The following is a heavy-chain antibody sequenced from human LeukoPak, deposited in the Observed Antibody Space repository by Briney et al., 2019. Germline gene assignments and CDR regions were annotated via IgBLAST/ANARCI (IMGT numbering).Heavy chain of an antibody. CDR3: AKGKDSSGWYVSFNWFDP. Sequence: GGSLRLSCAASGFTFGSYAMSWVRQAPGKRLDWVSAISGSGGSTYYADSVKGRFTISRDTSQTTPNLQMNSLRAEDTAVYYCAKGKDSSGWYVSFNWFDPWGQGTPVTVSS. CDR1: GFTFGSYA. J-gene: IGHJ5*02. CDR2: ISGSGGST. V-gene: IGHV3-23*01. D-gene: IGHD6-19*01.